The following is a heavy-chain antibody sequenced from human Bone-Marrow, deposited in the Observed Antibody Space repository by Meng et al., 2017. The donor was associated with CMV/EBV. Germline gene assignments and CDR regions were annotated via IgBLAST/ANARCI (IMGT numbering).Heavy chain of an antibody. J-gene: IGHJ5*02. V-gene: IGHV6-1*01. CDR2: TYYRSKWNN. CDR3: ARGGPYWFDP. D-gene: IGHD3-16*01. CDR1: EDSVSSNSAT. Sequence: ISEDSVSSNSATWNWIRQSPSRGLEWLGRTYYRSKWNNDYAISVKSRMTINPDTSKNQFSLHLNSVTPEDTAVYYCARGGPYWFDPWGQGTLVHRLL.